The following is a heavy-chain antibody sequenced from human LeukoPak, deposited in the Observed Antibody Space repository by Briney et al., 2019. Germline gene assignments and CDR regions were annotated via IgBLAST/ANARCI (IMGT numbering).Heavy chain of an antibody. D-gene: IGHD5-18*01. Sequence: SETLSLTCTVSGGSVSSGSYYWSWIRQPPGKGLEWIGYIYYSGSTNYNPSLKSRVTISVDTSKNQFSLKLSSVTAAHTAVYYCARGRFSYGYPYYFDYWGQGTLVTVSS. V-gene: IGHV4-61*01. CDR3: ARGRFSYGYPYYFDY. CDR2: IYYSGST. CDR1: GGSVSSGSYY. J-gene: IGHJ4*02.